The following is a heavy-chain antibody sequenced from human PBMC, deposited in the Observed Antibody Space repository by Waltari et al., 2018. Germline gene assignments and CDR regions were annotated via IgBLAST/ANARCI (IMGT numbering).Heavy chain of an antibody. V-gene: IGHV4-39*01. CDR2: IYYSGRT. D-gene: IGHD6-13*01. CDR3: ARTHPYSSSGYFRG. Sequence: QLQLQESGPGLVKPSETLSLTCTVSGGSISSSSYYWGWIRQPPGKGLEWIGSIYYSGRTYYNPSLKRRVTISVDTSKNQFSLKLSSVTAADTAVYYCARTHPYSSSGYFRGWGQGTLVTVSS. CDR1: GGSISSSSYY. J-gene: IGHJ4*02.